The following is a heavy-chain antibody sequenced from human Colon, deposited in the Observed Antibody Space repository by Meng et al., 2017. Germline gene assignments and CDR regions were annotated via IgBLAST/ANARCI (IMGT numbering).Heavy chain of an antibody. CDR1: GYTFTNFG. Sequence: QVQLVQSGAEVKKPGASVKVSCKTSGYTFTNFGISWVRQAPGRGLEWMAYISPYNGDTNYAQRFQGRVALTTDTSTSTVYMELGSLTSDDTAMYYCARELARGGYWGQGTLVTVSS. J-gene: IGHJ4*02. CDR2: ISPYNGDT. CDR3: ARELARGGY. V-gene: IGHV1-18*01.